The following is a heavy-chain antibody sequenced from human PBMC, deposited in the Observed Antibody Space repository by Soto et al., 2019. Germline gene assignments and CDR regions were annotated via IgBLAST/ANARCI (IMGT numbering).Heavy chain of an antibody. CDR3: ARDYTFYFDY. Sequence: AGGSLILSCVVSGFTFTSYGMHWVRQAPGKGLEWVAVIWYDGSRKYYADSVKGRFTISRDIFKKTLYLEMDSLRAEDTAVYYCARDYTFYFDYWGQGTRVTVSS. D-gene: IGHD3-16*01. V-gene: IGHV3-33*01. CDR1: GFTFTSYG. J-gene: IGHJ4*02. CDR2: IWYDGSRK.